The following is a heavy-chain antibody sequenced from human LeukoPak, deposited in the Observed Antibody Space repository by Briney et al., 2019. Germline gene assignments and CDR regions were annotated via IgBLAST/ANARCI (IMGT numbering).Heavy chain of an antibody. CDR2: IYYSGST. D-gene: IGHD6-19*01. CDR3: AREGMDGAGAGTGFDY. Sequence: PSETLSLTCTVSGGSISSYYWSWIRQPPGTGLEWIGYIYYSGSTNYNPSLKSRVTISVDTSKNQFSLKLSSVTAADTAVYFCAREGMDGAGAGTGFDYWGQGTLVTVSS. J-gene: IGHJ4*02. V-gene: IGHV4-59*01. CDR1: GGSISSYY.